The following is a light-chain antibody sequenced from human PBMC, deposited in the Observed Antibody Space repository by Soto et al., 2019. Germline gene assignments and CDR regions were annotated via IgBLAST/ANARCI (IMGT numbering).Light chain of an antibody. V-gene: IGKV1-5*01. J-gene: IGKJ4*01. CDR1: QSISSW. CDR2: DAS. CDR3: QQYNSYSLT. Sequence: DIQMTQSPSTLSASVGDRVTITCRASQSISSWLAWYQQKPGKAPKLLIYDASSLESGVPSRFSGSGSGTEFTRTISSLQLDDFATYYCQQYNSYSLTFGGGTKVEIK.